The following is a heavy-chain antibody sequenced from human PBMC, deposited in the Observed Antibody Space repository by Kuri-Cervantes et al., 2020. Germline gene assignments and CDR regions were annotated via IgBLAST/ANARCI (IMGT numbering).Heavy chain of an antibody. Sequence: GGSLRLSCAASGFTFDDYGMSWVRQAPGKGLEWVSGINWNGGSTGYADSVKGRFTISRDNAKNSLYLQMNSLRDEDTAVYYCARPMVRGASPDYWGQGTLVTVSS. V-gene: IGHV3-20*04. D-gene: IGHD3-10*01. CDR3: ARPMVRGASPDY. J-gene: IGHJ4*02. CDR2: INWNGGST. CDR1: GFTFDDYG.